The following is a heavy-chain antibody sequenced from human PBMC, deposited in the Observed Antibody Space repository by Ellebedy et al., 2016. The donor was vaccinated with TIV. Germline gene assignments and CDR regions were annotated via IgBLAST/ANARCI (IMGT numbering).Heavy chain of an antibody. J-gene: IGHJ3*02. CDR2: IDPSDSYT. Sequence: GESLKISXKGSGYSFTSYWISWVRQMPGKGLEWMGRIDPSDSYTNYSPSFQGHVTISADKSISTAYLQWSSLKASDTAMYYCARVPGQLLGGGSDAFDIWGQGTMVTVSS. CDR3: ARVPGQLLGGGSDAFDI. CDR1: GYSFTSYW. V-gene: IGHV5-10-1*01. D-gene: IGHD6-13*01.